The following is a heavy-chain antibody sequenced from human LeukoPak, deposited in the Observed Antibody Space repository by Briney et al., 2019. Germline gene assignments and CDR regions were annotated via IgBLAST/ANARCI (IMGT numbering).Heavy chain of an antibody. CDR2: ISGSGGRT. J-gene: IGHJ4*02. CDR1: GFTFSNYA. CDR3: ASRGHVGSGTYRPYDY. Sequence: GGSLRLSCAASGFTFSNYAMSWVRQAPGKGLEWVSDISGSGGRTYYADYVKGRFTISRDNSRNTVYLQMTSLRAEDTALYYCASRGHVGSGTYRPYDYWGQRTLVTVSS. V-gene: IGHV3-23*01. D-gene: IGHD3-10*01.